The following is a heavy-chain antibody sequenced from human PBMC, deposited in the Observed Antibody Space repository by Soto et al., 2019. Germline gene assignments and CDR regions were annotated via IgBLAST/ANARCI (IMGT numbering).Heavy chain of an antibody. V-gene: IGHV1-46*01. CDR2: INPSGGST. CDR1: GYTFTSYY. CDR3: ARAEPLLWWSTECSWFDP. J-gene: IGHJ5*02. D-gene: IGHD2-21*01. Sequence: ASVKVSCKASGYTFTSYYMHWVREAPGQGLEWMGIINPSGGSTSYAQKFQGRVTMTRDTSTSTVYMELSSLRSEDTAVYYCARAEPLLWWSTECSWFDPWGQGTLVTVSS.